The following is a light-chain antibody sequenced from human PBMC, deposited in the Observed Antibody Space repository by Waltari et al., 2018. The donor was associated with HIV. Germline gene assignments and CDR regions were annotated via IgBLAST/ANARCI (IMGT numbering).Light chain of an antibody. Sequence: QSALTQPRPVSGSPGQSVTISCTGTNSDLGTYNYVSWYQQYPGTAPKLIIYDVKWRPSGVPDRFSGSKSGNTASLTISGLQADDEADYYCCSFASHLFGGGTKLTVL. CDR2: DVK. V-gene: IGLV2-11*01. CDR3: CSFASHL. J-gene: IGLJ3*02. CDR1: NSDLGTYNY.